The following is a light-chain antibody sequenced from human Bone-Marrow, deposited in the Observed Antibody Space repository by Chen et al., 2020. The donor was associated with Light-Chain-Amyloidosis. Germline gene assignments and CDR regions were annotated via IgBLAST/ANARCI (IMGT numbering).Light chain of an antibody. V-gene: IGKV3-20*01. CDR1: QTISSNY. Sequence: EIVLTQSPGTLSLSPGEGANLSCRASQTISSNYLTWYQQKFGQAPRLLIYGSSSRATGIPDRFTGSGCGTDFTLTSNRLEPEDFAMYYCQQYGTSPLPFGGGTKVEIK. CDR2: GSS. J-gene: IGKJ4*01. CDR3: QQYGTSPLP.